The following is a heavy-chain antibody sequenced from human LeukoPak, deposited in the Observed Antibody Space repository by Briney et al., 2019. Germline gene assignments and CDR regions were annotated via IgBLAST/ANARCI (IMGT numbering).Heavy chain of an antibody. V-gene: IGHV4-34*01. CDR3: ARGRGFWSGYYVY. CDR1: GGSLSGYY. J-gene: IGHJ4*02. Sequence: SETLSLTCAVYGGSLSGYYWSWIRQPPGKGLEWIGEINHSGSTNYNPSLKSRVTISVDTSKNQFSLKLSSVTAADTAVYYCARGRGFWSGYYVYWGQGTLVTVSS. CDR2: INHSGST. D-gene: IGHD3-3*01.